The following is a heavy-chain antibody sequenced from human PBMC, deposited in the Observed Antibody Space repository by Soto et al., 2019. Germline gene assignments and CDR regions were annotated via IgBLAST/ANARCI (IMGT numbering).Heavy chain of an antibody. CDR3: ARGGIVVVPAASNAFDI. CDR1: GGSISSYY. J-gene: IGHJ3*02. CDR2: IYYSGST. Sequence: SETLSLTCTVSGGSISSYYWSWIRQPPGKGLEWIGYIYYSGSTNYNPSLKSRVTISVDTSKNQFSLKLSSVTAADTAVYYCARGGIVVVPAASNAFDIWGQGTMVTVSS. V-gene: IGHV4-59*01. D-gene: IGHD2-2*01.